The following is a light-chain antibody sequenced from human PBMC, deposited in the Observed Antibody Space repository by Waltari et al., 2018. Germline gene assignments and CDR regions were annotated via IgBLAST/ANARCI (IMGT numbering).Light chain of an antibody. CDR1: SSNIGSKT. Sequence: QSVLTQPPSASGTPGQRVTISCSGSSSNIGSKTVNWYQQLPGTAPKLLIYSNNPRPSRVPDRFSGSKSGTSASLAISGLQSEDEADYYCAAWDDSLNGVVFGGGTKLTVL. CDR2: SNN. V-gene: IGLV1-44*01. CDR3: AAWDDSLNGVV. J-gene: IGLJ2*01.